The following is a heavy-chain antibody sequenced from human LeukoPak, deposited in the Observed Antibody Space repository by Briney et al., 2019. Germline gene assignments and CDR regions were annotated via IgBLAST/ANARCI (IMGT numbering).Heavy chain of an antibody. CDR2: IYYSGST. V-gene: IGHV4-59*05. Sequence: GSLRLSCAASGFTFSSYGMHWVRQAPGKGLEWIGSIYYSGSTYYNPSLKSRVTISVDTSKNQFSLKLSSVTAADTAVYYCALIIVGATRVFDYWGQGTLVTVSS. CDR3: ALIIVGATRVFDY. D-gene: IGHD1-26*01. CDR1: GFTFSSYG. J-gene: IGHJ4*02.